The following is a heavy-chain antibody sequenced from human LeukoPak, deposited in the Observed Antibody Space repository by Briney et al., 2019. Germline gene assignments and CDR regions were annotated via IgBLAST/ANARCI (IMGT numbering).Heavy chain of an antibody. CDR3: AKGDCSGGSCYPNFDY. CDR2: ISGSGGST. J-gene: IGHJ4*02. Sequence: RGSLRHSLVASGFTLSRYPWGAVRPAPGKGLEWVSAISGSGGSTYYADSVKGRFTISRDNSKNTLYLQMNSLRAEDTAVYYCAKGDCSGGSCYPNFDYWGQGTLVTVSS. V-gene: IGHV3-23*01. D-gene: IGHD2-15*01. CDR1: GFTLSRYP.